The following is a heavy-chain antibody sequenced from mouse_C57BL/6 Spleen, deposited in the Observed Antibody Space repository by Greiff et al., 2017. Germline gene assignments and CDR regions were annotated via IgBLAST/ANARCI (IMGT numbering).Heavy chain of an antibody. J-gene: IGHJ3*01. CDR2: IDPENGDT. CDR1: GFNIKDDY. Sequence: VQLQQSGAELVRPGASVKLSCTASGFNIKDDYMHWVKQRPEQGLEWIGWIDPENGDTEYASQFQGKATITADTSSNTAYLQLSSMTSEDATVYYCTTRGKYECAYWGQGTLVTVSA. V-gene: IGHV14-4*01. D-gene: IGHD2-1*01. CDR3: TTRGKYECAY.